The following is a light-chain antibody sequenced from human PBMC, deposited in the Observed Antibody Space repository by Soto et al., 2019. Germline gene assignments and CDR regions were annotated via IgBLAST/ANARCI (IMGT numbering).Light chain of an antibody. V-gene: IGLV2-11*01. Sequence: QSVLTQPRSVSGSPGQSVNISCTGTSSAVGGYNYVSWYQQHPGKAPKLMIYDVNKRHSGGPDRFSGYNSGNTASLTISGLQAEDEAAYYCCSYAGSYTWVFGEGTKLTVL. J-gene: IGLJ3*02. CDR2: DVN. CDR3: CSYAGSYTWV. CDR1: SSAVGGYNY.